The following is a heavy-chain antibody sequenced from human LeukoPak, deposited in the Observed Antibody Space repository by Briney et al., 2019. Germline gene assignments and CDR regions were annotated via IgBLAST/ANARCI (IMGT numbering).Heavy chain of an antibody. CDR1: SGSISSSSYY. V-gene: IGHV4-39*01. J-gene: IGHJ5*02. Sequence: PSETLSLTCTVSSGSISSSSYYWGWIRQTPGKGLEWIGSIFYSGTTYYNPSLKSRVTIFVDTSKNQFSLKLSSVTAADTAVYYCARGGPDILTRYPNWFDPWGQGTLVTVSS. CDR3: ARGGPDILTRYPNWFDP. CDR2: IFYSGTT. D-gene: IGHD3-9*01.